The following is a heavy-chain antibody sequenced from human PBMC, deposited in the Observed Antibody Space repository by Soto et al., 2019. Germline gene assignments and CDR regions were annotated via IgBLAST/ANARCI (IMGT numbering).Heavy chain of an antibody. Sequence: SETLSLTCTVSGDSISRSTYFWGWIRQPPGKGLDWIGSIYYSGSTYYNPSLKSRVTISVDTSKNQFSLKLSSVTAADTAVYYCARAPRGNYGYPPYFDYWGQGTLVTVSS. V-gene: IGHV4-39*07. CDR2: IYYSGST. CDR1: GDSISRSTYF. D-gene: IGHD3-10*01. J-gene: IGHJ4*02. CDR3: ARAPRGNYGYPPYFDY.